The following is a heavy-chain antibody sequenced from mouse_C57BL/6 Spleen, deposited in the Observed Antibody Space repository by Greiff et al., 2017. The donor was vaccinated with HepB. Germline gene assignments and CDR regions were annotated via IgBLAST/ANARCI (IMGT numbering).Heavy chain of an antibody. Sequence: VQLQQSGPELVKPGASVKISCKASGYTFTDYYMNWVKQSHGKSLEWIGDINPNNGGTSYNQKFKGKATLTVDKSSSTAYMELRSLTSEDSAVYYCARKGYYGSSWYFDYWGQGTTLTVSS. V-gene: IGHV1-26*01. CDR2: INPNNGGT. CDR1: GYTFTDYY. CDR3: ARKGYYGSSWYFDY. D-gene: IGHD1-1*01. J-gene: IGHJ2*01.